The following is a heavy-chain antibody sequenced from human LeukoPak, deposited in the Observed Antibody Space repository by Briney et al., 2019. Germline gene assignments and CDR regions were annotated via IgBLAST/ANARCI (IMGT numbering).Heavy chain of an antibody. J-gene: IGHJ3*02. CDR2: ISSISSSI. CDR3: VRGGFAAFEI. Sequence: GGSLRLSCVGSGFTFSTYSMNWVRQAPGKGLEWVAYISSISSSILYAASMKGRFTLSRDNAKKSLNLQMDSLRVEDTAVYYCVRGGFAAFEIWGQGTMVTVSS. V-gene: IGHV3-21*01. CDR1: GFTFSTYS.